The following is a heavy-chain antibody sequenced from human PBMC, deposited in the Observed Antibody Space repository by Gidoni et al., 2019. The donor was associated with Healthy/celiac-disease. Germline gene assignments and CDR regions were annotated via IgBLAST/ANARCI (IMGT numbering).Heavy chain of an antibody. J-gene: IGHJ3*02. CDR3: ARGIQLWLSNAFDI. CDR1: GGSFSGYY. CDR2: INHSGST. V-gene: IGHV4-34*01. Sequence: QVQLQQWGAGLLKPSETLSLTCAVYGGSFSGYYWRWIRQPPGQGLEWIGEINHSGSTNYNPSLKSRVTISVDTSKNQFSLKLSSVTAADTAVYYCARGIQLWLSNAFDIWGQGTMVTVSS. D-gene: IGHD5-18*01.